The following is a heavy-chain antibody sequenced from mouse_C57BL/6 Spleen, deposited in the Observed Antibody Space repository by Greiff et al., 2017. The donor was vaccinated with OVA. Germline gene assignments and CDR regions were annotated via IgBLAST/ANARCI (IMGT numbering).Heavy chain of an antibody. J-gene: IGHJ4*01. CDR1: GFTFSDYG. CDR2: ISSGSSTI. Sequence: EVKVVESGGGLVKPGGSLKLSCAASGFTFSDYGMHWVRQAPEKGLEWVAYISSGSSTIYYADTVKGRFTISRDNAKNTLFLQMTSLRSEDTAMYYCAELRYAMDYWGQGTSVTVSS. V-gene: IGHV5-17*01. CDR3: AELRYAMDY.